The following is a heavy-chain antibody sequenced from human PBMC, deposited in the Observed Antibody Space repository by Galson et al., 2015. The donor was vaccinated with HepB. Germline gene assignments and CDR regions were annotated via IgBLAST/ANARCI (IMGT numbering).Heavy chain of an antibody. Sequence: SLRISCEASGFTFGDYAMHWVRQAPGKGLEWVPGISWNSGSIGYADSVKGRFTISRDNAKNSLYLHRNSLRAEDTALYYCAKDFSSIAARPAYWGQGTLVTVSS. J-gene: IGHJ4*02. CDR1: GFTFGDYA. CDR3: AKDFSSIAARPAY. V-gene: IGHV3-9*01. D-gene: IGHD6-6*01. CDR2: ISWNSGSI.